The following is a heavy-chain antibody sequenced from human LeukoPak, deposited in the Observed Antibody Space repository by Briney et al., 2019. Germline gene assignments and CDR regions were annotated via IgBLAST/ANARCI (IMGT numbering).Heavy chain of an antibody. D-gene: IGHD5-12*01. V-gene: IGHV1-69*13. CDR2: IIPIYDTA. CDR1: GGTFINYA. J-gene: IGHJ4*02. Sequence: SVKVSCKASGGTFINYAISWVRQAPGQGLEWMGGIIPIYDTADYAHSFQGRLTITVDESTNTVYMELNSLKSDYTAMYYCTRGTKFRDIATPFDYWGQGTLVTVSS. CDR3: TRGTKFRDIATPFDY.